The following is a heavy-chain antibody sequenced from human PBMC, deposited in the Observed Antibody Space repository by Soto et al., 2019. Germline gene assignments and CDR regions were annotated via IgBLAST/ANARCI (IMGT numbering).Heavy chain of an antibody. D-gene: IGHD3-22*01. V-gene: IGHV3-23*01. CDR1: GFTFSSYA. CDR3: AKESGYDSSGYGQNWFDP. J-gene: IGHJ5*02. CDR2: ISGSGGST. Sequence: EVQLLESGGGLVQPGGSLRLSCAASGFTFSSYAMSWVRQAPGKGLEWVSAISGSGGSTYYADSVKGRFTIPRDNSKNTLYLQMNSLRAEDTAVYYCAKESGYDSSGYGQNWFDPWGQGTLVTASS.